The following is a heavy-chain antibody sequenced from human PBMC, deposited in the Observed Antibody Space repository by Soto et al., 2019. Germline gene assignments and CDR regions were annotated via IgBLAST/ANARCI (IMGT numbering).Heavy chain of an antibody. CDR3: AKDPPWTVGPLAMDV. CDR1: GFTFSSYA. J-gene: IGHJ6*02. V-gene: IGHV3-23*01. D-gene: IGHD2-2*01. Sequence: GGSLRLSCAASGFTFSSYAMSWVRQAPGKGLEWVSTVSGYGGSTWYADSVKGRFTISKDNSKNTLYLQMNSLTAEDTAVYYCAKDPPWTVGPLAMDVWGQGTTVTVSS. CDR2: VSGYGGST.